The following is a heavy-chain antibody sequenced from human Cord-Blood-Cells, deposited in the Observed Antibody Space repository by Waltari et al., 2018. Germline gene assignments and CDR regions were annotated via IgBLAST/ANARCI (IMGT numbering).Heavy chain of an antibody. CDR1: GYTLTELS. J-gene: IGHJ6*02. Sequence: QVQLVQSGAEVKKPGASVKVSCKVSGYTLTELSMHWVRQAPGKGLEWMGGVDPEDGETIYGQKFQGRVTMTEDTSTDTAYMELSSLRSEDTAVYYCATGHRPRWNYEPGYYYGMDVWGQGTTVTVSS. CDR2: VDPEDGET. D-gene: IGHD1-7*01. CDR3: ATGHRPRWNYEPGYYYGMDV. V-gene: IGHV1-24*01.